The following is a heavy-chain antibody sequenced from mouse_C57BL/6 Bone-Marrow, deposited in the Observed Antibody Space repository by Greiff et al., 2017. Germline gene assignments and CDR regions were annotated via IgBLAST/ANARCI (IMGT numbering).Heavy chain of an antibody. D-gene: IGHD1-1*01. CDR1: GYTFTGYW. CDR2: ILPYNGVT. CDR3: ARGDYLCSSYDFAF. Sequence: VQLQQSGAELMKPGASVKISCKATGYTFTGYWMEWVKQRPGNSLEWIGEILPYNGVTSYNKKFKGKATLTVETSSSTAYMQLRSLTSEDSAVYYCARGDYLCSSYDFAFWGQGTLITVSA. J-gene: IGHJ3*01. V-gene: IGHV1-9*01.